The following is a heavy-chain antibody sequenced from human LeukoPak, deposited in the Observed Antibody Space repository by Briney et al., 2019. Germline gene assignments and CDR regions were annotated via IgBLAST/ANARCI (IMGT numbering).Heavy chain of an antibody. J-gene: IGHJ4*02. CDR1: GFTFSSYS. Sequence: PGGSLRLSRAASGFTFSSYSMNWVRQAPGKGLEWVSYISSSSSTIYYADSVKGRFTISRDNSKNTLYLQMNSLRAEDTAVYYCAKVIIRSVRFDYWGQGTLVTVSS. CDR2: ISSSSSTI. CDR3: AKVIIRSVRFDY. V-gene: IGHV3-48*01.